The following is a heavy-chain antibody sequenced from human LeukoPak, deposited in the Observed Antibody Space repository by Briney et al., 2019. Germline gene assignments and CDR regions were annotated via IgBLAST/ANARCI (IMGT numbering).Heavy chain of an antibody. J-gene: IGHJ4*02. CDR3: ANIWFGDLLVGSQNFDY. V-gene: IGHV3-23*01. CDR2: ISGSGGST. CDR1: GFTFSSYG. Sequence: AGGSLRLSCAASGFTFSSYGMSWVRQAPGKGLEWVSAISGSGGSTYYADSVKGRFTISRDNSKNTLYLQMNSLRAEDTAVYYCANIWFGDLLVGSQNFDYWGQGTLVTVSS. D-gene: IGHD3-10*01.